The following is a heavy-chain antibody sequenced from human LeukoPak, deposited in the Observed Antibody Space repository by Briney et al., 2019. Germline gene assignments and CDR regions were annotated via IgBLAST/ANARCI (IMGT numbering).Heavy chain of an antibody. CDR3: ARRGRRFGVYAFDI. J-gene: IGHJ3*02. V-gene: IGHV4-4*07. CDR1: GGSISSYY. CDR2: IYTSGST. Sequence: SETLSLTCTVSGGSISSYYWSWIRQPAGKGLEWIGRIYTSGSTNYNPSLKSRVTMSVDTSKNQFSLKLSSVTAADTAVYYCARRGRRFGVYAFDIWGQGTMVTVSS. D-gene: IGHD3-10*01.